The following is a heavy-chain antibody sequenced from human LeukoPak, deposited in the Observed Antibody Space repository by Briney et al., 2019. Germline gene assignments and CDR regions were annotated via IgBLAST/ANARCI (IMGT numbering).Heavy chain of an antibody. CDR3: ARDVGSASRYFDWSNAFDI. Sequence: PGGSLRLSCAASGFTFSSYAMHWVRQAPGKGLEWVAVVSYDGSNKYYAESVKGRFTISRDNSKNTLYLQMNSLRVEDTAVYYCARDVGSASRYFDWSNAFDIWGQGTMVTVSS. CDR1: GFTFSSYA. CDR2: VSYDGSNK. J-gene: IGHJ3*02. V-gene: IGHV3-30-3*01. D-gene: IGHD3-9*01.